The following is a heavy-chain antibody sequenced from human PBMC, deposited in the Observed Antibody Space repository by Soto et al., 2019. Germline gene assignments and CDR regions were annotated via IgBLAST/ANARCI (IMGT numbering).Heavy chain of an antibody. J-gene: IGHJ5*02. V-gene: IGHV4-31*03. CDR2: IFYSGST. CDR3: ARTSYDSSGTAADP. Sequence: PSETLSLTCTVSGGSISSGNYYWSWIRQHPGKGLEWIGYIFYSGSTYYNPSPKSRVTISVDTSKNQFSLKLSSVTAADTAVYYCARTSYDSSGTAADPWGQGTLVTVSS. CDR1: GGSISSGNYY. D-gene: IGHD3-22*01.